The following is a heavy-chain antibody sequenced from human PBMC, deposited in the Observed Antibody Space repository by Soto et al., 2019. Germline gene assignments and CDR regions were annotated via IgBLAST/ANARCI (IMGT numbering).Heavy chain of an antibody. J-gene: IGHJ4*02. CDR2: ISGSGGST. CDR1: GFTFSSYA. D-gene: IGHD3-22*01. Sequence: GGSLRLSCAASGFTFSSYAMSWVRQAPGKGLEWVSAISGSGGSTYYADSVKGRFTISRDNSKNTLYLQMNSLRAEDTAVYYCAKGDDSSGYYKYYFDYWGQGTLVTVSS. CDR3: AKGDDSSGYYKYYFDY. V-gene: IGHV3-23*01.